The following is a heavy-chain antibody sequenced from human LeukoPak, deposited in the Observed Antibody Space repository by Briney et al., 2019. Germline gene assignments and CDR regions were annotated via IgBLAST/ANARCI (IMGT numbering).Heavy chain of an antibody. CDR3: AIPTVVTPSAFDI. J-gene: IGHJ3*02. D-gene: IGHD4-23*01. CDR2: VNHSGST. V-gene: IGHV4-34*01. Sequence: SETLSLTCAVYGGSFSGYYWSWIRQPPGKGLEWIGEVNHSGSTNYNPSLKSRVTISVDTSKNQFSLKLSSVTAADTAVYYCAIPTVVTPSAFDIWGQGTMVTVSS. CDR1: GGSFSGYY.